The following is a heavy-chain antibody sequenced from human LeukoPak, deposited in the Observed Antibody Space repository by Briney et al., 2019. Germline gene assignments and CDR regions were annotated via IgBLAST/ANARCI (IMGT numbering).Heavy chain of an antibody. CDR3: ARDYSSSWSDY. CDR1: GYTFTSYG. Sequence: SVKVSCKASGYTFTSYGISWVRQAPGQGLEWMGRIIPILGIANYAQKFQGRVTITADKSTSTAYMELSSLRSEDTAVYYCARDYSSSWSDYWGQGTLVTVSS. V-gene: IGHV1-69*04. D-gene: IGHD6-13*01. CDR2: IIPILGIA. J-gene: IGHJ4*02.